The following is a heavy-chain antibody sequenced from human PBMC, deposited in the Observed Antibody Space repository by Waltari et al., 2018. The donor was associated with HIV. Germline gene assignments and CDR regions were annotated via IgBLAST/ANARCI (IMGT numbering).Heavy chain of an antibody. CDR2: IYTSGST. V-gene: IGHV4-61*02. J-gene: IGHJ4*02. D-gene: IGHD6-25*01. CDR1: GGSISSGSYY. Sequence: QVQLQESGPGLVKPSQTLSLTCTVSGGSISSGSYYWSWIRQPAGKGLEWIGRIYTSGSTNYNPTLKSRVTISVDTSKNQFSLKLSSVTAADTAVYYCARGSAAVPADYWCQGTLVTVSS. CDR3: ARGSAAVPADY.